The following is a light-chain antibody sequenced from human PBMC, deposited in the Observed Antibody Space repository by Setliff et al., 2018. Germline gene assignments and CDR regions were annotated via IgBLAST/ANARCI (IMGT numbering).Light chain of an antibody. J-gene: IGLJ1*01. V-gene: IGLV2-14*02. CDR2: GVS. CDR3: NAYTAGTTYV. Sequence: QSALTQPASVSGSPGQSITISCTGTSSDVGSYNLVSWYQQFPGKAPKLMIYGVSDRPSGVSSRLSGSKSGNTASLTISGLQTEDEADYYCNAYTAGTTYVVGTGTKV. CDR1: SSDVGSYNL.